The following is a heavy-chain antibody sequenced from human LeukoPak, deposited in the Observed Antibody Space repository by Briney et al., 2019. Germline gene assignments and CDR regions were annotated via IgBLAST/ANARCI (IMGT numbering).Heavy chain of an antibody. CDR1: GYTFTGYY. D-gene: IGHD2-2*02. Sequence: ASVKVSCKASGYTFTGYYMHWVRQAPGQGLEWMGWINPNSGGTNYAQKFQGRITMTRDPSISTAYMELSRLRSDDTAVYYCARDASAPAAIMPNYYYGMDVWGQGTTVTVSS. V-gene: IGHV1-2*02. CDR3: ARDASAPAAIMPNYYYGMDV. CDR2: INPNSGGT. J-gene: IGHJ6*02.